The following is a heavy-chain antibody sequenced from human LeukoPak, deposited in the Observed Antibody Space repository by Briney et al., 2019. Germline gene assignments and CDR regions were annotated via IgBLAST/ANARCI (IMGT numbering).Heavy chain of an antibody. Sequence: GESLQISCQGSGNSFNNYWISWVRQMPGKGLEWMAIIYAADSDTRYSPSFQGQVTLSVDKSISTVYLQWSSLKASDTAVYYCARRLRGLDLWGQGTLVTVSS. CDR1: GNSFNNYW. V-gene: IGHV5-51*01. CDR2: IYAADSDT. CDR3: ARRLRGLDL. D-gene: IGHD3-10*01. J-gene: IGHJ5*02.